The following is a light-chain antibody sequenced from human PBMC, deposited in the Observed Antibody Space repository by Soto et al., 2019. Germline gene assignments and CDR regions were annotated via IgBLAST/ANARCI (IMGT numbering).Light chain of an antibody. Sequence: QSVLTQPPSASGSPGQSVTISCAGTSSDIGSYDHVSWYQQHPGKAPKLMIYDVTKRPSRVPDRFSGSKSGNAASLTVSGLQTEDEADYYCSSFAGSNNVVFGGGTKLTVL. V-gene: IGLV2-8*01. J-gene: IGLJ3*02. CDR2: DVT. CDR1: SSDIGSYDH. CDR3: SSFAGSNNVV.